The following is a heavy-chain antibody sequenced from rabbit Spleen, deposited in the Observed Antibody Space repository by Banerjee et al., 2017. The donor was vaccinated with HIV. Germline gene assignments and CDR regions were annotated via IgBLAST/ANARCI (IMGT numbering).Heavy chain of an antibody. V-gene: IGHV1S45*01. CDR1: GFSFSGRYV. D-gene: IGHD8-1*01. CDR3: ARDTGSSFSSYGMDL. CDR2: IAGSSSGFT. J-gene: IGHJ6*01. Sequence: QEQLVESGGGLVQPEGSLTLTCTASGFSFSGRYVMSWVRQAPGKGLEWISCIAGSSSGFTYSATWAKGRFTISKTSSTTVTLQMTSLTVADTATYFCARDTGSSFSSYGMDLWGPGTLVTVS.